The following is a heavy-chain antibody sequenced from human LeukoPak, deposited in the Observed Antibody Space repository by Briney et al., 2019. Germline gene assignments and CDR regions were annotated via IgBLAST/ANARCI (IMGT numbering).Heavy chain of an antibody. V-gene: IGHV1-69*13. CDR3: ARERGYCSSTSCYRGYMDV. D-gene: IGHD2-2*01. CDR2: IIPIFGTA. CDR1: GGTFSSYA. Sequence: ASVKVSCKASGGTFSSYAISWVRQAPGQGLEWMGRIIPIFGTANYAQKFQGRVTITADESTSTAYMELSSLRSEDTAVYYCARERGYCSSTSCYRGYMDVWGKGTTVTVSS. J-gene: IGHJ6*03.